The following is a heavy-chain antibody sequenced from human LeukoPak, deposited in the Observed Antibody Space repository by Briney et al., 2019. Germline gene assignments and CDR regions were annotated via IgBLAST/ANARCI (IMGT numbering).Heavy chain of an antibody. CDR1: GASVSASGYF. D-gene: IGHD4/OR15-4a*01. CDR2: LHYSGST. J-gene: IGHJ3*02. CDR3: ARDWDGAFDFNTFDI. V-gene: IGHV4-39*07. Sequence: SETLSLTCTVSGASVSASGYFWGWIRQPPGKGLEWIGTLHYSGSTYYNTSLRSRVTISVDTSKNQFSLKLNSVTSADTAIYYCARDWDGAFDFNTFDIWGPGTMVTVSS.